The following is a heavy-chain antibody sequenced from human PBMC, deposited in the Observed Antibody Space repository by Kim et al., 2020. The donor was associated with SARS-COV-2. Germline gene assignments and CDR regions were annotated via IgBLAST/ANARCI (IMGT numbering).Heavy chain of an antibody. CDR2: ISSSSSTI. V-gene: IGHV3-48*02. J-gene: IGHJ6*02. CDR1: GFTFSSYS. D-gene: IGHD3-10*01. CDR3: ARDGGYYYGSGSYDFYYYGMDV. Sequence: GGSLRLSCAASGFTFSSYSMNWVRQAPGKGLEWVSYISSSSSTIYYADSVKGRFTISRDNAKNSLYLQMNSLRDEDTAVYYCARDGGYYYGSGSYDFYYYGMDVWGQGTTVTVSS.